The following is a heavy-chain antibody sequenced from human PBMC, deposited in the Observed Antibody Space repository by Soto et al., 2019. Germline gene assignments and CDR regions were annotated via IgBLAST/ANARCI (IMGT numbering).Heavy chain of an antibody. CDR3: AKDNKGRSSYSFDY. V-gene: IGHV3-23*01. CDR1: GFTFNIYA. CDR2: IGGSGRST. D-gene: IGHD6-6*01. Sequence: HPGGSLRLSCAASGFTFNIYAMSWVRQAPGKGLEWVSTIGGSGRSTFYAVSVKGRFTISRDNSKNTLYLQMNSLRAEETAVYYCAKDNKGRSSYSFDYWGLGNLVPVSP. J-gene: IGHJ4*02.